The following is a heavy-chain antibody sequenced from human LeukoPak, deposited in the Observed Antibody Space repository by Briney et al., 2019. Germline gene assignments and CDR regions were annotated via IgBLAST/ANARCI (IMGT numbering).Heavy chain of an antibody. Sequence: PGGSLRLSCAASGFTFSSYWMSWVRQAPGKGLEWVANIKKDGSEKYYVDSVKGRFTISRDNAKTSLYLQMNSLRAEDTALYYCTKDNMGDYYGSGSYYIDYYFDYWGQGTLVTVSS. CDR3: TKDNMGDYYGSGSYYIDYYFDY. D-gene: IGHD3-10*01. J-gene: IGHJ4*02. CDR2: IKKDGSEK. CDR1: GFTFSSYW. V-gene: IGHV3-7*03.